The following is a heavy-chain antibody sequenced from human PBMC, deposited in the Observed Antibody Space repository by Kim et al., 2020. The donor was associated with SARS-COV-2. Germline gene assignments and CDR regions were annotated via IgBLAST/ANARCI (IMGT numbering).Heavy chain of an antibody. CDR1: GFTFSTYN. CDR2: ISSSSDSV. J-gene: IGHJ4*02. D-gene: IGHD3-10*01. V-gene: IGHV3-48*04. CDR3: ARELIAMIRGDFDY. Sequence: GGSLRLSCAASGFTFSTYNMNWVRQAPGKGLEWVSYISSSSDSVYYADSVKGRFTISRDNAKNLLYLQMNSLRAEDTAVYYCARELIAMIRGDFDYWGQGTLVTVSS.